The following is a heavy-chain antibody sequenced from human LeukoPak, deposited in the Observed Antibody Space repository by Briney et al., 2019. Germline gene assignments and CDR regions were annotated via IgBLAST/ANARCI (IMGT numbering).Heavy chain of an antibody. J-gene: IGHJ3*02. D-gene: IGHD4-23*01. Sequence: ASVKVSCKASGYTFTGYYMHWVRQAPGQGLEWMGWINPNSGGTNYAQKFQGWVTMTRDTSISTSYMELSRLRSDDTAVYYCARTINHGGNEAFDIWGQGTMVTVSS. V-gene: IGHV1-2*04. CDR1: GYTFTGYY. CDR3: ARTINHGGNEAFDI. CDR2: INPNSGGT.